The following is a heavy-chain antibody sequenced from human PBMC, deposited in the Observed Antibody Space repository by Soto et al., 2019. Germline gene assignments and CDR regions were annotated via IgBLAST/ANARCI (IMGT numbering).Heavy chain of an antibody. CDR1: GYTFTSYD. CDR2: INPNSGNT. V-gene: IGHV1-8*01. J-gene: IGHJ6*02. CDR3: ARATNPQQAGYYYGMDV. D-gene: IGHD6-13*01. Sequence: ASVKVSCKASGYTFTSYDINWVRQATGQGLEWMGWINPNSGNTNYAQKFQGRVTMTRNTSISTAYMELSRLRSDDTAVYYCARATNPQQAGYYYGMDVWGQGTTVTVSS.